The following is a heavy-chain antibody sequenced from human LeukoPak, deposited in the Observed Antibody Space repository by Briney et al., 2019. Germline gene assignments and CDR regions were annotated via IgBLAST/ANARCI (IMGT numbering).Heavy chain of an antibody. CDR2: INHSGST. CDR1: GGSFSGYY. J-gene: IGHJ4*02. V-gene: IGHV4-34*01. D-gene: IGHD6-13*01. CDR3: ARGGRYSSSWPHNRYFDY. Sequence: SETLSLTCAVYGGSFSGYYWSWIRQPPGKGLEWIGEINHSGSTNYNPSLKSRVTISVDTSKNQFSLKLSSVTAADTAVYYCARGGRYSSSWPHNRYFDYWGQGTLVTVSS.